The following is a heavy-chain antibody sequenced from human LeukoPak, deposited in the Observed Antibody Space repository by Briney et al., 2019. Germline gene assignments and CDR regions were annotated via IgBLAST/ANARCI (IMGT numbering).Heavy chain of an antibody. V-gene: IGHV1-69*13. J-gene: IGHJ3*02. CDR3: ARDRTDYGDYGRQTDAFDI. CDR2: IIPIFGTA. D-gene: IGHD4-17*01. Sequence: SVKVSCKASGGTFSSYAISWVRQAPGQGLEWMGGIIPIFGTANYAQKFQGRVTITADESTSTAYMELSSLRSEDTAVYYCARDRTDYGDYGRQTDAFDIWGQGTMVTVSS. CDR1: GGTFSSYA.